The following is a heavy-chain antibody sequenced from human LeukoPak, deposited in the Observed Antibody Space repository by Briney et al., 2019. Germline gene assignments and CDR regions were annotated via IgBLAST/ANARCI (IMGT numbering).Heavy chain of an antibody. D-gene: IGHD3-10*01. V-gene: IGHV3-30*04. CDR3: ARDGFEGLLWFGELSLGGMDV. CDR1: GFTFSSYA. J-gene: IGHJ6*04. CDR2: ISYDGSNK. Sequence: GGSLRLSCAASGFTFSSYAMHWARQAPGKGLEWVAVISYDGSNKYYADSVKGRFTISRDNSKNTLYLQMNSLRAEDTAVYYCARDGFEGLLWFGELSLGGMDVCGKGTTVTVSS.